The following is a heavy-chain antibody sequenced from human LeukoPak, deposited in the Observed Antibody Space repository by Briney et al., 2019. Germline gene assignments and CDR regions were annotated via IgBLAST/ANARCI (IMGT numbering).Heavy chain of an antibody. D-gene: IGHD4-17*01. CDR1: GFTFSSYE. V-gene: IGHV3-48*03. CDR3: ARQDYGDYGDYYYYYMDV. Sequence: SGGSLRLSCAASGFTFSSYEMNWVRQAPGKGLEWVSYISSSGSTIYYADSVKGRFTISRDNAKNSLYLQMNSLRAEDTAVYYCARQDYGDYGDYYYYYMDVWGKGTTVTISS. CDR2: ISSSGSTI. J-gene: IGHJ6*03.